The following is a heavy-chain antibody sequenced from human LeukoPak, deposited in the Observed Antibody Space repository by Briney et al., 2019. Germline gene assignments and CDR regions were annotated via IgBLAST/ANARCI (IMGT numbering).Heavy chain of an antibody. CDR2: INHSGST. D-gene: IGHD6-19*01. V-gene: IGHV4-34*01. CDR3: ARRNGRSGARFVDY. Sequence: SETLSLTCAVYGGSFSGYYWSWIRQPPGQGLEWIGEINHSGSTNHNPSLKSRVTISVDTSKNQFSLKLSSVTAADTAVYYCARRNGRSGARFVDYWGQGTLVTVSS. CDR1: GGSFSGYY. J-gene: IGHJ4*02.